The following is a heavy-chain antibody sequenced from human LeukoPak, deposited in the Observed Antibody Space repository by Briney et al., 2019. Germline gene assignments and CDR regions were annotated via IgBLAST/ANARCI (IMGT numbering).Heavy chain of an antibody. J-gene: IGHJ4*02. V-gene: IGHV4-59*12. CDR2: IYYSGST. Sequence: ETSETLSLTCTVSGGSINGYYWSWIRQPPGKGLEWIGYIYYSGSTNYNPSLKSRVTISVDRSKNQFSLKLSSVTAADTAVYYCARAGPADEYSSSWFLGNYYFDYWGQGTLVTVSS. CDR1: GGSINGYY. CDR3: ARAGPADEYSSSWFLGNYYFDY. D-gene: IGHD6-13*01.